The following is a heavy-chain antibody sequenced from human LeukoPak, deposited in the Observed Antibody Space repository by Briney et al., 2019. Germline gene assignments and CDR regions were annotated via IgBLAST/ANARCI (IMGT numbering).Heavy chain of an antibody. Sequence: GESLMIPCQGSGYSFGSYYFAWVRQLAGKGLEWMGTIYPGDSETRYSPSFQDQVTISADKSINSAYLQWSSLKASDTAIYYCARLRISTWYYFDYWGQGSLVTVSS. V-gene: IGHV5-51*01. CDR1: GYSFGSYY. D-gene: IGHD6-13*01. J-gene: IGHJ4*02. CDR2: IYPGDSET. CDR3: ARLRISTWYYFDY.